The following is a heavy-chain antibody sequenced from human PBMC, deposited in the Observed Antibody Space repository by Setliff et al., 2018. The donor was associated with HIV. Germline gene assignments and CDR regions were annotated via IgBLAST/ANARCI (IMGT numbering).Heavy chain of an antibody. CDR3: AKGPGYSSSWYYFNY. Sequence: GGSLRLSCEASGFSFSTNAMGWVRQAPGKGLEWVASVNPDGSEASSVGSMKGRFTVSRDNAKNSLSLQMNSLRVEDTAVYYCAKGPGYSSSWYYFNYWGQGTLVTVSS. J-gene: IGHJ4*02. V-gene: IGHV3-7*01. CDR1: GFSFSTNA. CDR2: VNPDGSEA. D-gene: IGHD6-13*01.